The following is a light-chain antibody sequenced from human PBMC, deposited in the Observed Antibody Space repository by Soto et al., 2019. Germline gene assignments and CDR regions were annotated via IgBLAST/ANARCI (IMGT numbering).Light chain of an antibody. CDR1: ESVTSTY. V-gene: IGKV3D-20*02. Sequence: EIVLTQSPGTLSLSPGERATLSCRTSESVTSTYLAWYQQKPGQPPRLLIYAASSRATGIPDRFSGSGSGTDFTLTISRLEPEDFAVYYCQQRNRWPPVTFGGGTRVEIK. CDR3: QQRNRWPPVT. CDR2: AAS. J-gene: IGKJ4*01.